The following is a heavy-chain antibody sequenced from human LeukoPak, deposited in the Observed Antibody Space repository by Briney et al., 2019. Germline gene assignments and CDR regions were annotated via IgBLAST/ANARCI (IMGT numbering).Heavy chain of an antibody. CDR2: INHSGST. CDR3: ARGSLPPQQQLVRYYYGMDV. CDR1: GFRFGDYW. D-gene: IGHD6-13*01. V-gene: IGHV4-34*01. Sequence: PGGSLRLSCAASGFRFGDYWMNWVRQPPGKGLEWIGEINHSGSTNYNPSLKSRVTISVDTSKNQFSLKLSSVTAADTAVYYCARGSLPPQQQLVRYYYGMDVWGQGTTVTVS. J-gene: IGHJ6*02.